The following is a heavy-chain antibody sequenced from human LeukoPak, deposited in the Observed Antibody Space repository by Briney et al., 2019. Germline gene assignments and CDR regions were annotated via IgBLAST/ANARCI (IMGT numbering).Heavy chain of an antibody. V-gene: IGHV4-34*01. J-gene: IGHJ4*02. CDR2: IYYSGST. D-gene: IGHD3-22*01. CDR3: ATDYYYDSSGYLGGG. Sequence: SETLSLTCAVYGGSFSGYYWGWIRQPPGKGLEWIGSIYYSGSTYYNPSLKSRVTISVDTSKNQFSLKLSSVAAADTAVYYCATDYYYDSSGYLGGGWGQGTLVTVSS. CDR1: GGSFSGYY.